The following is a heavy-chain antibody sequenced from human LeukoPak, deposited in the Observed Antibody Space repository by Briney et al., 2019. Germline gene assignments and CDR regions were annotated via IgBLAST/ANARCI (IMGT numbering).Heavy chain of an antibody. CDR3: AKEDSYDPFEH. Sequence: SGGSLTLSCTASGFTFSSYCMHWVRQAPGKGLEWVAVIWYDGSNQQYADPVKGRFTISRDNYGKTVFLQMNRLRPEDTGVYYCAKEDSYDPFEHWGRGTLVTVSS. CDR2: IWYDGSNQ. CDR1: GFTFSSYC. J-gene: IGHJ4*02. D-gene: IGHD3-16*01. V-gene: IGHV3-33*06.